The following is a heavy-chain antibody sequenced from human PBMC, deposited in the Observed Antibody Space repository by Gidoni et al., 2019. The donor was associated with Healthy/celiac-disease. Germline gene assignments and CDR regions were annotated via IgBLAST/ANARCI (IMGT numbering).Heavy chain of an antibody. Sequence: QVQLQQWGAGLLKPSETLSLTCAVYGGSFSGYYWSWIRQPPGKGLEWIGEINHSGSTNYNPSLKSRVTISVDTSKNQFSLKLSSVTAADTAVYYCARGLLEPDCFDYWGQGTLVTVSS. J-gene: IGHJ4*02. D-gene: IGHD1-1*01. CDR3: ARGLLEPDCFDY. CDR1: GGSFSGYY. V-gene: IGHV4-34*01. CDR2: INHSGST.